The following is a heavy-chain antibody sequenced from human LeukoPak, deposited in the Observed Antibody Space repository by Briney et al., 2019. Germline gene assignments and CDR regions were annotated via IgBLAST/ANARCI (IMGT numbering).Heavy chain of an antibody. CDR3: AKEGATVGDAFDI. J-gene: IGHJ3*02. CDR1: GFTFDDYA. CDR2: ISWNSGSI. V-gene: IGHV3-9*03. Sequence: GGSLRLSCAASGFTFDDYAMHWVRQAPGKGLEWVSGISWNSGSIVYADSVKGRFTISRDNAKNSLYLQMHSLRAEDMALYYCAKEGATVGDAFDIWGQGTMVTVSS. D-gene: IGHD1-26*01.